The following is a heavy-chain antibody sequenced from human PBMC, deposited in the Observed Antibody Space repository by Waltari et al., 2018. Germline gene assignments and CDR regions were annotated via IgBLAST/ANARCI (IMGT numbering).Heavy chain of an antibody. CDR1: GGSFSGYY. Sequence: QVQLQQWGAGLLKPSETLSLTCAVYGGSFSGYYWSWIRQPPGKGLEGMGESNHNGRPNYNPSRKSRVTISVDTSKNQFSLKRSSVTAADTSVYYCASGKYSSSPPGYWGQGTLVTVSS. CDR3: ASGKYSSSPPGY. J-gene: IGHJ4*02. V-gene: IGHV4-34*01. CDR2: SNHNGRP. D-gene: IGHD6-6*01.